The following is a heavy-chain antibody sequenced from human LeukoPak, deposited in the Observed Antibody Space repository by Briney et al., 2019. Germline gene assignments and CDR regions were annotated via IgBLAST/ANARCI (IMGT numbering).Heavy chain of an antibody. CDR2: IWYDGSEK. Sequence: GGSLRLSCAASGFTVSSNYMIWVRQAPGKGLEGLTIIWYDGSEKYYADSVKGRFTVSRDNSKNTVYLQMNSLRAEDTAVYYCGKDLGSSARYLDRVDYWGQGTLVTVSS. CDR1: GFTVSSNY. CDR3: GKDLGSSARYLDRVDY. D-gene: IGHD2-2*01. V-gene: IGHV3-33*06. J-gene: IGHJ4*02.